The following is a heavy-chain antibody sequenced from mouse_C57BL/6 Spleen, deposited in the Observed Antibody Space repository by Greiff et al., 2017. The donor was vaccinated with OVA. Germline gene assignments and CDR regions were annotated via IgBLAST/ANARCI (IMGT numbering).Heavy chain of an antibody. V-gene: IGHV1-64*01. CDR1: GYTFTSYW. Sequence: VQLQQPGAELVKPGASVKLSCKASGYTFTSYWMHWVKQRPGQGLEWIGMIHPNSGSTNYNEKFKSKATLTVDKSSSTAYMQLSSLTSEDSAVYYCASGGGSSLYYFDYWGQGTTLTVSS. D-gene: IGHD1-1*01. CDR2: IHPNSGST. CDR3: ASGGGSSLYYFDY. J-gene: IGHJ2*01.